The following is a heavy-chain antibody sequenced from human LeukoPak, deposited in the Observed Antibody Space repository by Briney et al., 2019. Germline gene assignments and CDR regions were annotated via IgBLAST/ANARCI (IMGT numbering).Heavy chain of an antibody. CDR1: GYSFTSYW. V-gene: IGHV5-51*01. J-gene: IGHJ3*02. D-gene: IGHD3-10*01. CDR2: IYPGDSDT. CDR3: AAQTRPPSGAFDI. Sequence: GESLKISCKDSGYSFTSYWIGWVRQMPGKGLEWMGIIYPGDSDTRYSPSFQGQVTISADKSISTAYLQWSSLRSDDTAVYYCAAQTRPPSGAFDIWGQGTVVTVSS.